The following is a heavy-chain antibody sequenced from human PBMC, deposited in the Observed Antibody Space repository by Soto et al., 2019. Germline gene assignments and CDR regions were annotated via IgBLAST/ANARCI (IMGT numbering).Heavy chain of an antibody. CDR2: ISSSSSTI. J-gene: IGHJ6*02. CDR1: GFTFSSYS. D-gene: IGHD3-10*01. V-gene: IGHV3-48*01. Sequence: GGSLSLSCAASGFTFSSYSMNWVRQAPGKGLEWVSYISSSSSTINYAESVKGRFTISRDNAKNSLYLQMNSLRAEDTAVYYCAKDWVPMDVWGQGTTVTVSS. CDR3: AKDWVPMDV.